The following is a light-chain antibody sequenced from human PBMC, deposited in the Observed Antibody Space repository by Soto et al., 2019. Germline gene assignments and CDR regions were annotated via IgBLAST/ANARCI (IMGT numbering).Light chain of an antibody. CDR2: GAS. CDR1: QSVSNNY. CDR3: QQYGSSGT. J-gene: IGKJ1*01. Sequence: EMVLTQSPGTRCLSPGERATLSCRASQSVSNNYLAWYQQKPGQAPRLLIYGASNRATGIPDRFSGSGSGTDFTLTISRMEPEDFAVYYCQQYGSSGTFGQGTKVDIK. V-gene: IGKV3-20*01.